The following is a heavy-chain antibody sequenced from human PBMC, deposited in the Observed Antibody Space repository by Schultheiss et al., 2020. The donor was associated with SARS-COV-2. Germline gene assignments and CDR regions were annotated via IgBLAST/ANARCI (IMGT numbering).Heavy chain of an antibody. D-gene: IGHD3-16*02. J-gene: IGHJ5*02. CDR2: IYYSGIT. V-gene: IGHV4-59*05. CDR3: ARLSLDFEDVWQGYRFSDWFDP. CDR1: GVSISSYC. Sequence: SETLSLTCTVSGVSISSYCWNWIRQSPGKGLEWIGSIYYSGITYYNSPLKSRVTISVDTSKNQFSLRLSSVTAADTSVYYCARLSLDFEDVWQGYRFSDWFDPWGQGTQVTVSS.